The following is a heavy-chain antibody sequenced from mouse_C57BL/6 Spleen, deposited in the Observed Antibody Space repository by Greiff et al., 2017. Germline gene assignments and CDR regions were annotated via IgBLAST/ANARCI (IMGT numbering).Heavy chain of an antibody. D-gene: IGHD1-1*01. CDR2: IDPSDSYT. Sequence: QVQLQQPGAELVKPGASVKLSCKASGYTFTSYWMQWVKQRPGQGLEWIGEIDPSDSYTNYNQKFKGKAILTVDTSSSTAYMQLSSLTSEDSAVYYCARGAVVEGAYWGQGTLVTVSA. V-gene: IGHV1-50*01. CDR3: ARGAVVEGAY. CDR1: GYTFTSYW. J-gene: IGHJ3*01.